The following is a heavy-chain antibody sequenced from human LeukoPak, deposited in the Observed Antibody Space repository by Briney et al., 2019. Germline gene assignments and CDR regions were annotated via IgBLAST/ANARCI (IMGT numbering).Heavy chain of an antibody. CDR2: IKQDGSGK. CDR1: GFTFSNHW. Sequence: PGGSLRLSCAASGFTFSNHWLTWVRQAPGQGLEWVANIKQDGSGKHYVDSVKGRFTISRDNAKSSLYLRMNSLRAEDTAVYYCARDRQIAYWGQGTLVTVSS. J-gene: IGHJ4*02. V-gene: IGHV3-7*01. CDR3: ARDRQIAY.